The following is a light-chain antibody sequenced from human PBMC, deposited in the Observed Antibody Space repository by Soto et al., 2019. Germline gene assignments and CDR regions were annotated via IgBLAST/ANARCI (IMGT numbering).Light chain of an antibody. V-gene: IGLV1-51*01. CDR1: NSNIGNNY. J-gene: IGLJ2*01. CDR3: AAWDNSLSAVL. CDR2: DNN. Sequence: QSALTQPPSVSAAPGQTVTISCSGANSNIGNNYVSWYQQFPGTAPQLLIYDNNKRPSGIPDRFSGSKSGTSATLVITGLQTGDEADFYCAAWDNSLSAVLFGGGTKLTVL.